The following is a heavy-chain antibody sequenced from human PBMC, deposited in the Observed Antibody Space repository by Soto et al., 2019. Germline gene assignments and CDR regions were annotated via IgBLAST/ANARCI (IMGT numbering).Heavy chain of an antibody. CDR1: GGSISSGDYY. CDR3: ARTTLYPYYYGMDV. D-gene: IGHD1-26*01. Sequence: QVQLQESGPGLVKPSQTLSLTCTVSGGSISSGDYYWSWIRQPPGKGLEWIGYIYYSGSTYYNPSLKSRVTISLDTSKTQFSLKLSSVTAADTAIYYCARTTLYPYYYGMDVWGQGTTVTVSS. CDR2: IYYSGST. J-gene: IGHJ6*02. V-gene: IGHV4-30-4*01.